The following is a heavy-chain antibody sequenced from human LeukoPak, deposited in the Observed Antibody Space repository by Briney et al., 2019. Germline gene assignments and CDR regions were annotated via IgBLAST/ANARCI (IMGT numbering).Heavy chain of an antibody. J-gene: IGHJ6*03. V-gene: IGHV4-4*07. CDR2: IYTSGST. CDR3: ARDRGDIVVRPAAKPVPLNYYYYYQGV. D-gene: IGHD2-2*02. CDR1: GGSISSYY. Sequence: ETLSLTCTVSGGSISSYYWSWIRQPAGKGLEWIGRIYTSGSTNYNPSLKSRVTMSVDTSKNQFSLKLSSVTAADTAVYYAARDRGDIVVRPAAKPVPLNYYYYYQGVWGKGTTVTVSS.